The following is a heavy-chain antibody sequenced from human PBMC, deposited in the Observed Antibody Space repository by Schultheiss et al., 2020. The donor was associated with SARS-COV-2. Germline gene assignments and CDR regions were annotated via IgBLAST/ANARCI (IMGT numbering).Heavy chain of an antibody. Sequence: SQTLSLTCAVYGGSFSGYYWSWIRQPPGKGLEWIGEINHSGSTNYNPSLKSRVTISLDTSKNQFSLKLSSVTAADTAVYYCARAYVGITIFGVVIRGRFDPWGQGTLVTVSS. V-gene: IGHV4-34*01. CDR1: GGSFSGYY. J-gene: IGHJ5*02. D-gene: IGHD3-3*01. CDR3: ARAYVGITIFGVVIRGRFDP. CDR2: INHSGST.